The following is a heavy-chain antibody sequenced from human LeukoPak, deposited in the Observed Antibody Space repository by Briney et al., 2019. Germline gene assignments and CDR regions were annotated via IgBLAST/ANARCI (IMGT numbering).Heavy chain of an antibody. D-gene: IGHD2-2*02. Sequence: GGSLRLSCAASGVTFSSYGVHWVRQAPGKGLEWVAIISNDGGNKYCADSVKGRFTLSRDNSRNTLYLQMNSLRAEDTAVYYCAKDSLGGVVPAAISAYWGQGTLVSVSS. CDR3: AKDSLGGVVPAAISAY. J-gene: IGHJ4*02. CDR2: ISNDGGNK. V-gene: IGHV3-30*18. CDR1: GVTFSSYG.